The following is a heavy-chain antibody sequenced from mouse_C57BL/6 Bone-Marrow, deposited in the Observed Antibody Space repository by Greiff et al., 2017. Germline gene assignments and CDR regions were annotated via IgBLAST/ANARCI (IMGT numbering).Heavy chain of an antibody. Sequence: EVKVEESGGGLVQPGGSMKLSCAASGFTFSDAWMDWVRQSPEKGLEWVAEIRNKANNHATYYAESVKGRFTISRDDSKSSVYLQMNSLRAEDTGIYYCTRGGLLYYFDYWGQGTTLTVSS. CDR2: IRNKANNHAT. D-gene: IGHD6-2*01. J-gene: IGHJ2*01. CDR1: GFTFSDAW. CDR3: TRGGLLYYFDY. V-gene: IGHV6-6*01.